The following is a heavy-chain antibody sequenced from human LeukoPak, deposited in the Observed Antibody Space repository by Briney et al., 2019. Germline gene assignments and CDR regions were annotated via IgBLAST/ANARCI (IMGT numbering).Heavy chain of an antibody. CDR1: GYTFTSYD. V-gene: IGHV1-8*03. CDR2: MNPNSGNT. Sequence: EASVKVSCKASGYTFTSYDINWVRQATGQGLEWMGWMNPNSGNTGYAQKFQGRVTITTDESTSTAYMELSSLRSEDTAVYYCARDVRVRGVIITGDNWFDPWGQGTLVTVSS. CDR3: ARDVRVRGVIITGDNWFDP. J-gene: IGHJ5*02. D-gene: IGHD3-10*01.